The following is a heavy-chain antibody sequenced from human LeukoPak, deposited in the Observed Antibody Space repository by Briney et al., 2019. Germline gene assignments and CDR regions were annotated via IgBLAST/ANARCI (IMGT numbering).Heavy chain of an antibody. CDR3: ARDSGGDGYRDAFDL. J-gene: IGHJ3*01. Sequence: GGSLRLSCGASGFTFSNYAMSWVRQAPGKGLEWVSGISDSGSTAFYADSVKGRFTSPRDNPKSTLYLQMNSLRAEDTAVYYCARDSGGDGYRDAFDLWGQGTMVTVSS. D-gene: IGHD5-24*01. V-gene: IGHV3-23*01. CDR1: GFTFSNYA. CDR2: ISDSGSTA.